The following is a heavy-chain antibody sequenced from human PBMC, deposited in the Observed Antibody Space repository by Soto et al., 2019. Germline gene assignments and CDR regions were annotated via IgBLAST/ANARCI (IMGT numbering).Heavy chain of an antibody. CDR2: IYHSGST. CDR3: ARGAVVNFDS. J-gene: IGHJ4*02. V-gene: IGHV4-30-2*01. Sequence: HRHLQKSASGLLKPSQTLSPTCVVSGGSFASGGSSWPWIRQPPGKGLEWIGYIYHSGSTYSTPALKSRVTISVDRSKNQFSLKLTSVTAADTAVYYCARGAVVNFDSWGQGTLVTVSS. D-gene: IGHD3-22*01. CDR1: GGSFASGGSS.